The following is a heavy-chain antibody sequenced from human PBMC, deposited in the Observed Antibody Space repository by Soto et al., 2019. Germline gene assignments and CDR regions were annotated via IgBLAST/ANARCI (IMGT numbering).Heavy chain of an antibody. V-gene: IGHV4-34*01. CDR1: GGSFSGYY. D-gene: IGHD4-17*01. J-gene: IGHJ4*02. Sequence: QVQLQQWGAGLLKPSETLSLTCAVYGGSFSGYYWSWIRQPPGKGLEWIGEINHSGSTNYNPSLKTRLNIPVDTSKTHSSPTLSSVTAADTAVYYCARGARPTRRDYGDPFDYWGQGTLVTVSS. CDR3: ARGARPTRRDYGDPFDY. CDR2: INHSGST.